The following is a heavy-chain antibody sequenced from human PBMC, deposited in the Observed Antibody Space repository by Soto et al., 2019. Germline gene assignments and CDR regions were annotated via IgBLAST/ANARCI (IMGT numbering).Heavy chain of an antibody. CDR1: GFTFSSYG. V-gene: IGHV3-30*03. CDR3: ARARVELLDY. J-gene: IGHJ4*02. D-gene: IGHD1-7*01. CDR2: ISYDGSNK. Sequence: GGSLRLSCAASGFTFSSYGMHWVRQAPGKGLEWMAVISYDGSNKYYADSVKGRFTISRDNSKNTLYLQMNSLRAEDTAVYYCARARVELLDYWGQGTLVTVSS.